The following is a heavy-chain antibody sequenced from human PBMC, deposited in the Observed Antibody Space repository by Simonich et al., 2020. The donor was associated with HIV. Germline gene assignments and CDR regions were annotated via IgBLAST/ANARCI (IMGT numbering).Heavy chain of an antibody. CDR2: IWYDGSNK. V-gene: IGHV3-30*18. D-gene: IGHD5-12*01. CDR1: GFTFSSYG. Sequence: QVQLVESGGGVVQPGRSLRLSCAASGFTFSSYGMHWVRQAPGKVMEWGAVIWYDGSNKYYADSVKGRFTISRDNSKNTLYLQMNSLRAEDTAMYYCAKVTPRGGYVFDYWGQGTLVTVSS. J-gene: IGHJ4*02. CDR3: AKVTPRGGYVFDY.